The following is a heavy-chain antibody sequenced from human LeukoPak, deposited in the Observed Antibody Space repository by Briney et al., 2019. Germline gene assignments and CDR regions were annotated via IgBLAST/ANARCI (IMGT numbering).Heavy chain of an antibody. CDR2: ISGSGGST. CDR1: GFTFSSYA. D-gene: IGHD1-26*01. CDR3: AKAPSGSYSY. Sequence: GGSLRLSCAASGFTFSSYAMSWVRQAPGKGLKWVSAISGSGGSTFYADSVKGRFTISRDNSKNTLYLQMNSLRAEDTAVYYCAKAPSGSYSYWGQGTLVTVSS. V-gene: IGHV3-23*01. J-gene: IGHJ4*02.